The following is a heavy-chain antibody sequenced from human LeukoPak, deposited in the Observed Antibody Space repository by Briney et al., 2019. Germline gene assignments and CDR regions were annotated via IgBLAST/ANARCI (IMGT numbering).Heavy chain of an antibody. CDR3: AREAITMVRGVMVY. V-gene: IGHV1-2*02. CDR2: INPNSGGT. Sequence: ASVKVSCKASGYTFTGYYMHWVRQAPGQGLEWMGWINPNSGGTNYAQKFQGRVTMTRNTSISTAYMELSSLRSEDTAVYYCAREAITMVRGVMVYWGQGTLVTVSS. J-gene: IGHJ4*02. D-gene: IGHD3-10*01. CDR1: GYTFTGYY.